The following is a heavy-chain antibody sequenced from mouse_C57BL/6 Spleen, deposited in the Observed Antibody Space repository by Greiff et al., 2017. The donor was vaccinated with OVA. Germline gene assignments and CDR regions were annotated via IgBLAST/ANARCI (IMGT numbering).Heavy chain of an antibody. D-gene: IGHD2-5*01. CDR3: TGGSNCFAY. V-gene: IGHV6-3*01. J-gene: IGHJ3*01. CDR1: GFTFSNYW. Sequence: EVKVEESGGGLVQPGGSMKLSCVASGFTFSNYWMNWVRQSPEKGLEWVAQIRLKSDNYATHYAESVKGRFTISRDDSKSSVYLQMNNLRAEDTGIYYCTGGSNCFAYWGQGTLVTVSA. CDR2: IRLKSDNYAT.